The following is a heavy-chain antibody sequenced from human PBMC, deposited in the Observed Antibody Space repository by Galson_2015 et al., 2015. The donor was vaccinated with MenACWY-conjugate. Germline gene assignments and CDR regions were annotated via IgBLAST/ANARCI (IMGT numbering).Heavy chain of an antibody. CDR2: ISPGDSNT. CDR1: GYSFTTYW. Sequence: SGAEVKKPGESLTISCKTTGYSFTTYWIAWVRQMPGTGLEWMGLISPGDSNTRYSPSFRGQVTISADKSISTAYLQWSSLKASDTAMYYCARHPPGGRGMDVWGQGTTVTVSS. V-gene: IGHV5-51*01. J-gene: IGHJ6*02. D-gene: IGHD1-26*01. CDR3: ARHPPGGRGMDV.